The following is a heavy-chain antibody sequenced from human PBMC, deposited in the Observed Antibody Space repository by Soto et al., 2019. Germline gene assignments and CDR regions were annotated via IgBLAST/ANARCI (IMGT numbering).Heavy chain of an antibody. D-gene: IGHD3-22*01. CDR2: LYYGRSA. CDR1: GDSISSYY. Sequence: QVQLQESGPGLVKPSEPLSLTCAVSGDSISSYYCMWIRQPPGKGLESIGYLYYGRSANYNPSLQSRVTLSVDTSTNQCSLTLSSMTAADTAVYYCALRSMAVVPEYWGQGTLVTVSS. CDR3: ALRSMAVVPEY. V-gene: IGHV4-59*01. J-gene: IGHJ4*02.